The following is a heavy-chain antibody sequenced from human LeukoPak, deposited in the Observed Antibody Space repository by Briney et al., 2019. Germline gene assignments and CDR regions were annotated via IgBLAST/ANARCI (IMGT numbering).Heavy chain of an antibody. CDR1: GGTFSSYA. V-gene: IGHV1-69*13. CDR3: ARGSVGYCSGGSCYSANDY. CDR2: IIPIFGTA. Sequence: GASVKVSCTASGGTFSSYAISWVRQAPGQGVEWMGGIIPIFGTANYAQKFQGRVTITADESTSTAYMELSSPRSEDTAVYYCARGSVGYCSGGSCYSANDYWGQGTLATVSS. J-gene: IGHJ4*02. D-gene: IGHD2-15*01.